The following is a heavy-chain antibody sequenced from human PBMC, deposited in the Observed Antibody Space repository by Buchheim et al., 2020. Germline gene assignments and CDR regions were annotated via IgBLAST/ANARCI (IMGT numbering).Heavy chain of an antibody. CDR2: IYHSGST. D-gene: IGHD1-26*01. Sequence: QVQLQESGPGLVKPSGTLSLTCAVSGGSISSSNWWSWVRQPPGKGLEWIGEIYHSGSTNYNPSLKSRVTISVDQSKNQLSLKLGSVTAADTAVYYCARDDSGFYSGSFYYYYGMDVWGQGTT. CDR1: GGSISSSNW. J-gene: IGHJ6*02. V-gene: IGHV4-4*02. CDR3: ARDDSGFYSGSFYYYYGMDV.